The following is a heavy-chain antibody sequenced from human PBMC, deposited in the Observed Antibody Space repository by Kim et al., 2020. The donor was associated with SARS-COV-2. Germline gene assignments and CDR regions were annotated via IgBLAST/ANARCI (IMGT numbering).Heavy chain of an antibody. CDR2: ISYDGSNK. V-gene: IGHV3-30-3*01. CDR1: GFTFSSYA. D-gene: IGHD1-26*01. Sequence: GGSLRLSCAASGFTFSSYAMHWVRQAPGKGLEWVAVISYDGSNKYYADSVKGRFTISRDNSKNTLYLQMNSLRAEDTAVYYCARDGARWELAAGDYYYYMDVWGKGTTVTVSS. J-gene: IGHJ6*03. CDR3: ARDGARWELAAGDYYYYMDV.